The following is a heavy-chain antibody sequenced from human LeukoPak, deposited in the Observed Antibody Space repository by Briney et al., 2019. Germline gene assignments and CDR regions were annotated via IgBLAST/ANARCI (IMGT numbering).Heavy chain of an antibody. D-gene: IGHD4-11*01. CDR2: FSAGGGTT. CDR1: GFTFRSYD. V-gene: IGHV3-23*01. Sequence: GGSLRLSCAAAGFTFRSYDMSWVRQAPGKGLEWVSTFSAGGGTTYYADSVKGRFTISRDSSKNTLYLQMNSLRAEDTAVYYCAKGQDYSNYYYFDYWGQGTLVTVSS. CDR3: AKGQDYSNYYYFDY. J-gene: IGHJ4*02.